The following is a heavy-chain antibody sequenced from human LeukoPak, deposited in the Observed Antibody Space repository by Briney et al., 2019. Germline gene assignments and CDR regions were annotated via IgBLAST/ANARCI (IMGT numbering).Heavy chain of an antibody. J-gene: IGHJ4*02. CDR2: INPNSGGT. CDR1: GYTFTGYY. Sequence: GASVKVSCKASGYTFTGYYMHWVRQAPGQGLEWMGWINPNSGGTNYAQKFRGRVTMTRDTSISTAYMELSRLRSDDTAVYYCARARIVVVTAILGYWGQGTLVTVSS. V-gene: IGHV1-2*02. CDR3: ARARIVVVTAILGY. D-gene: IGHD2-21*02.